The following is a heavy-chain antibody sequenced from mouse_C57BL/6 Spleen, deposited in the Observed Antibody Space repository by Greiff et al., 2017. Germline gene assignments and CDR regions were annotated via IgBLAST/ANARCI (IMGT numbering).Heavy chain of an antibody. CDR2: IWSGGST. J-gene: IGHJ4*01. CDR1: GFSLTSYG. CDR3: ARWAYYSNSRAMDY. D-gene: IGHD2-5*01. V-gene: IGHV2-2*01. Sequence: VQLVESGPGLVQPSQSLSITCTVSGFSLTSYGVHWVRQSPGKGLEWLGVIWSGGSTDYNAAFISRLSISKDNSKSQVFFKMNSLQAYDTAIYYCARWAYYSNSRAMDYWGQGTSVTVSS.